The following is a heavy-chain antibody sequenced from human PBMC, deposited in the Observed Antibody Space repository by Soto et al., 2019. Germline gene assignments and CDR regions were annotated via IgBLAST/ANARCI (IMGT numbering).Heavy chain of an antibody. CDR1: GFTFSSYS. CDR3: ARDAPWDDYYYYYGMDV. V-gene: IGHV3-21*01. Sequence: EVQLVESGGGLVKPGGSLRLSCAASGFTFSSYSMNWVRQAPGKGLEWVSSISSSSSYIYYADSVKGRFTISRDNAKNSLYLQMTSLRAEDTAVYYCARDAPWDDYYYYYGMDVWGQGTTVTVSS. D-gene: IGHD1-26*01. CDR2: ISSSSSYI. J-gene: IGHJ6*02.